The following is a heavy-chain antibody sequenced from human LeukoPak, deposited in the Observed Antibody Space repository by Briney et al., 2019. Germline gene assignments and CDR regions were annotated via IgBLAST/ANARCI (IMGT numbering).Heavy chain of an antibody. CDR2: INHSGST. V-gene: IGHV4-34*01. CDR1: GGSFSGYY. Sequence: PSETLSLTCAVYGGSFSGYYWSWIRQPPGKGPEWIGEINHSGSTNYNPSLKSRVTISVDTSKNQFSLKLSSVTAADTAVYYCARDLGGYCSSTSCPYYYYGMDVWGQGTTVTVSS. CDR3: ARDLGGYCSSTSCPYYYYGMDV. D-gene: IGHD2-2*01. J-gene: IGHJ6*02.